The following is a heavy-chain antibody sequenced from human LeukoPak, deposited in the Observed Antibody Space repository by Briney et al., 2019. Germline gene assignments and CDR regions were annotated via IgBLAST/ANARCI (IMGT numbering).Heavy chain of an antibody. J-gene: IGHJ3*02. CDR3: ARARLKTIHAFDI. V-gene: IGHV3-7*01. CDR1: GFTFSSYW. Sequence: GGSLRLSCAASGFTFSSYWMSWVRQAPGKGLEWVANIKQDGSEKYYVDSVKGRFTISRDNAKNSLSLQMNSLRAADTAVYYCARARLKTIHAFDIWGPGTTVTVSS. CDR2: IKQDGSEK. D-gene: IGHD3-9*01.